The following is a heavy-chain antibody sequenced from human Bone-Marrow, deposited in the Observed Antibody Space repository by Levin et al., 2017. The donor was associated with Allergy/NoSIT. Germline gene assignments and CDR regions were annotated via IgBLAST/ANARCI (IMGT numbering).Heavy chain of an antibody. J-gene: IGHJ4*02. CDR1: GFVFNDYA. V-gene: IGHV3-23*01. CDR2: ISGSGRLT. Sequence: GGSLRLSCAASGFVFNDYAMSWVRQAPGKGLEWVSAISGSGRLTHNADSVEGRFTISRDNPESTLYLQMNSLRVEDTAIYHCAKDHIVEAVMRYFGSRGQGTLVTVSS. CDR3: AKDHIVEAVMRYFGS. D-gene: IGHD3-9*01.